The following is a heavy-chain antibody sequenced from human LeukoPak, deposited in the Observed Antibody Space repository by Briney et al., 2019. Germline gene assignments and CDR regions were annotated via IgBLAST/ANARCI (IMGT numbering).Heavy chain of an antibody. CDR3: ARGYDFWSPLPAFDI. Sequence: SETLSLTCTVSGGSISSYYWSWIRQPAGKGLEWIGRIYTSGSTNYNPSLKSRVTMSVDTSKNQFSLKLSSVTAADTAVYYCARGYDFWSPLPAFDIWGQGTMVTVSS. V-gene: IGHV4-4*07. CDR2: IYTSGST. CDR1: GGSISSYY. D-gene: IGHD3-3*01. J-gene: IGHJ3*02.